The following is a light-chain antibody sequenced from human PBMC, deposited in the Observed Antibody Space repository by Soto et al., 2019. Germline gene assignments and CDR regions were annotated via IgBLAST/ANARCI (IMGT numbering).Light chain of an antibody. J-gene: IGLJ1*01. CDR2: EGS. V-gene: IGLV2-23*01. CDR3: CSYANSGSFV. CDR1: NSDIGSRNL. Sequence: QSVLAQPASVSGSPGQSITISCTGTNSDIGSRNLVSWYQQHPGIAPKLIIYEGSRRPSGISHRFPGSRSGNTASLTISGLRAEDEADYYCCSYANSGSFVFANGTKVIV.